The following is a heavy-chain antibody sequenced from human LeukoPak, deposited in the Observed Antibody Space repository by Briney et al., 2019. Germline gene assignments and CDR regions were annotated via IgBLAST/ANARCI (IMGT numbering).Heavy chain of an antibody. J-gene: IGHJ3*02. D-gene: IGHD1-14*01. CDR1: GGSISSYY. CDR2: IYYSGST. V-gene: IGHV4-59*01. Sequence: SETLSLTCTVSGGSISSYYWSWIRQPPGKGLEWIGYIYYSGSTNYNPSLKSRVTISVDTSKNQFSLKLSSVTAADTAVYYCARVESYPLRNAFDNWGQGTMVTVSS. CDR3: ARVESYPLRNAFDN.